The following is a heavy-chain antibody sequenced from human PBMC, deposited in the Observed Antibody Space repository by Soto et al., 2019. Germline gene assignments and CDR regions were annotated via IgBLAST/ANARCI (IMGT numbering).Heavy chain of an antibody. J-gene: IGHJ5*02. V-gene: IGHV4-39*01. D-gene: IGHD2-2*01. CDR2: IYYSGST. CDR3: ARRVCSSTGCYEAWFDP. CDR1: GGSISSSSYY. Sequence: QLQLQESGPGLVKPSETLSLTCTVSGGSISSSSYYWGWIRQPPGKGLEWIGSIYYSGSTYYNPSMKSHVTISGDTSNPQFSLNMSSVTAADTAEYYCARRVCSSTGCYEAWFDPWGQGTLVTVSS.